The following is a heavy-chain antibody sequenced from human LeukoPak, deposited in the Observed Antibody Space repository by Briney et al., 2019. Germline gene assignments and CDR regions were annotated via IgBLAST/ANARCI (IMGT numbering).Heavy chain of an antibody. CDR2: INPNSGGT. J-gene: IGHJ4*02. V-gene: IGHV1-2*02. D-gene: IGHD3-10*01. CDR3: VRERYGSGSYFGY. CDR1: GYTFTGYY. Sequence: ASVKVSCKASGYTFTGYYMHWVRQAPGQGLEWMGWINPNSGGTNYAQKFQGRVTMTRDTSISTAYMELSRLRSDDTAVYYCVRERYGSGSYFGYWGQGTLVTVSP.